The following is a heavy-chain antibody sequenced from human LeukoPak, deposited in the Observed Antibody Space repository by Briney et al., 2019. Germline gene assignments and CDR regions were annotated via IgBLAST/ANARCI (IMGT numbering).Heavy chain of an antibody. D-gene: IGHD4-11*01. CDR2: IYYSGST. J-gene: IGHJ6*03. CDR1: RGSISSFY. V-gene: IGHV4-59*01. Sequence: SETLSLTCTVSRGSISSFYYNWIRQPAGKGLEWIGYIYYSGSTNYNPSLKSRVTISVDTSKNQFSLKLSSVTAADTAVYYCARDGSDYSNYYMDVWGKGTTVTVSS. CDR3: ARDGSDYSNYYMDV.